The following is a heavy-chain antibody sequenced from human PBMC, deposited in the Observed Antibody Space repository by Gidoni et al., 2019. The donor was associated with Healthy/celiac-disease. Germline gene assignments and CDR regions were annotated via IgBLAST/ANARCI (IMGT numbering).Heavy chain of an antibody. V-gene: IGHV4-39*01. CDR3: ASPMGSIAARRTPSRYYYYGMDV. CDR1: GGSISSSSYY. Sequence: QLQLQESGPGLVKPSETLSLTCTVSGGSISSSSYYWGWIRQPPGKGLEWIGSIYYSGSTYYNPSLKSRVTISVDTSKNQFSLKLSSVTAADTAVYYCASPMGSIAARRTPSRYYYYGMDVWGQGTTVTVSS. CDR2: IYYSGST. J-gene: IGHJ6*02. D-gene: IGHD6-6*01.